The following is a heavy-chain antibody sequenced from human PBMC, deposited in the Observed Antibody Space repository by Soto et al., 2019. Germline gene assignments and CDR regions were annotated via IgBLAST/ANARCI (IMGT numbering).Heavy chain of an antibody. D-gene: IGHD3-3*01. V-gene: IGHV2-5*02. J-gene: IGHJ4*02. Sequence: QITLNESGPTVVRPTETLTLTCRFSGFSLTTSGVGVGWIRQSPGKAPEWLALIYWDDDKRYRASLKSRLTITKHTSNNQVVLTVSDLDPTDTATYYCAHRVLRTVFGLVTTTAIYFDFWGQGTPVAVSS. CDR3: AHRVLRTVFGLVTTTAIYFDF. CDR1: GFSLTTSGVG. CDR2: IYWDDDK.